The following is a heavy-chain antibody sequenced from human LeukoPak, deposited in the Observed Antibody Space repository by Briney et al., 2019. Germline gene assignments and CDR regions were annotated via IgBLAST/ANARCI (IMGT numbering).Heavy chain of an antibody. CDR3: AELGITMIGGV. CDR2: ISSSGSTI. Sequence: PGGSLRLSCAASGFTFSSYGMHWVRQAPGKGLEWVSYISSSGSTIYYADPVEGRFTISRDNAKNSLYLQMNSLRAEDTAVYYCAELGITMIGGVWGKGTTVTISS. V-gene: IGHV3-48*04. J-gene: IGHJ6*04. D-gene: IGHD3-10*02. CDR1: GFTFSSYG.